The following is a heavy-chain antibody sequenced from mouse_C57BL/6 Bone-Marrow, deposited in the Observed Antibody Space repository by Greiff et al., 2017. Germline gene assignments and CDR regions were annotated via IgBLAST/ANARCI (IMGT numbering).Heavy chain of an antibody. J-gene: IGHJ4*01. Sequence: VQLQQPGAELVKPGASVKLSCKSSGYTFTNYWMHWVKQRPGQGLEWIGMMHPNGGSPDYNEKFKSEATLSVDKSSRTAYMELSNLTSEDTAVYYCASSYDYDDYTMDYWGQGTSVTVSS. V-gene: IGHV1-64*01. CDR1: GYTFTNYW. CDR3: ASSYDYDDYTMDY. CDR2: MHPNGGSP. D-gene: IGHD2-4*01.